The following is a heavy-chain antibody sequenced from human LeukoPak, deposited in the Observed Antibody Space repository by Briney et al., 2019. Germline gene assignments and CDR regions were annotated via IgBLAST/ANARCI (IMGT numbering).Heavy chain of an antibody. CDR1: GFTFSSYG. J-gene: IGHJ4*02. V-gene: IGHV3-30*02. Sequence: GGSLRLSCAASGFTFSSYGMHWVRQAPGKGLEWVAFIRYDGSNKYYADSVKGRFTISRDNSKNTLYLQMNSLRVEDTAVYYCAKGIEPYNWNYFDYWGQGTLVTVSS. CDR2: IRYDGSNK. CDR3: AKGIEPYNWNYFDY. D-gene: IGHD1-20*01.